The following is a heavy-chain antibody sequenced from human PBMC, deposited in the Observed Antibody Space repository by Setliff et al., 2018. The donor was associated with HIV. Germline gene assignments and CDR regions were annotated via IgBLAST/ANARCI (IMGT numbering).Heavy chain of an antibody. D-gene: IGHD5-12*01. CDR3: AKSDYNYNNLAGPNYFDF. J-gene: IGHJ4*02. CDR1: GFMSSDFW. Sequence: PGGSLRLSCAGSGFMSSDFWMSWVRQGPGKGLEWVASRTQDGSDKYYVDAVKGRFTISRDNSNNTLFLHMDNLRAEDTAIYYCAKSDYNYNNLAGPNYFDFWGQGTLVTVSS. V-gene: IGHV3-7*05. CDR2: RTQDGSDK.